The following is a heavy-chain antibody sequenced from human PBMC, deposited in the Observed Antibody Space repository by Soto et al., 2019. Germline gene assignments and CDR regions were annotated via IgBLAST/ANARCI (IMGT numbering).Heavy chain of an antibody. D-gene: IGHD6-13*01. CDR2: IIPILDKV. V-gene: IGHV1-69*01. J-gene: IGHJ4*02. CDR3: ARSSRSWYLEY. Sequence: QVQLVQSGAEVKKPGSSVQVSCKASGGTFSRNSIMWVRQAPGQGLEWMGGIIPILDKVNYAQKFQGRVTITADESTSTVYMELSSLRSDDTAVYYCARSSRSWYLEYWGQGTLVIVSS. CDR1: GGTFSRNS.